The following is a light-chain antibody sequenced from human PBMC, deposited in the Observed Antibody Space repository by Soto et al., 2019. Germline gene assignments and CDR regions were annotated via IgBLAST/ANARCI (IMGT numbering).Light chain of an antibody. CDR1: NIGSKS. V-gene: IGLV3-21*04. J-gene: IGLJ2*01. CDR3: QVWDIGSGVA. CDR2: YDS. Sequence: SYVLTQAPSVSVVPGKTATITCGGNNIGSKSVHWYQQKQGQAPVLVIYYDSDRPSGIPERFSGSNSGSTATLTISRVEAGDEADYYCQVWDIGSGVAFGGGTKVTVL.